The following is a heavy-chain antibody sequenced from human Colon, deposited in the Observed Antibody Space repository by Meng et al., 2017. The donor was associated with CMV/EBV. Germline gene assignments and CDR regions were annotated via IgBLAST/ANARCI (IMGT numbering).Heavy chain of an antibody. D-gene: IGHD3-10*01. V-gene: IGHV3-9*01. CDR3: VKDSRDFGSGLNPYHFDS. J-gene: IGHJ4*02. CDR2: ISWNSGTA. CDR1: GFTFNNYA. Sequence: GGSLRLSCAVSGFTFNNYAMHWVRQRPGKGLEWVSGISWNSGTAGYGVSVQGRFTTSRDNAKNSLYLQLNDVRPEDTALYYCVKDSRDFGSGLNPYHFDSWGQGTPVTVSS.